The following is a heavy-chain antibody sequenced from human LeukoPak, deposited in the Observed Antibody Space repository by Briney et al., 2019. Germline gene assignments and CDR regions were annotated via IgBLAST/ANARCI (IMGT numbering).Heavy chain of an antibody. CDR3: ARDPPFEYSSSSDY. V-gene: IGHV1-58*01. CDR2: IVVGSGNT. Sequence: GTSVKVSCKASGFTFTSSAVQWVRQARGQRLEWIGWIVVGSGNTNYAQKFQERVTITRDMSTSTAYMELSSLRSEDTAVYYCARDPPFEYSSSSDYWGQGTLVTVSS. CDR1: GFTFTSSA. D-gene: IGHD6-6*01. J-gene: IGHJ4*02.